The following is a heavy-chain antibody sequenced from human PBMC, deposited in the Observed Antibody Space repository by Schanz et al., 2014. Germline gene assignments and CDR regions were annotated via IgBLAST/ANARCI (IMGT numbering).Heavy chain of an antibody. D-gene: IGHD3-10*01. J-gene: IGHJ6*02. V-gene: IGHV1-18*04. CDR1: GYTFTSDS. CDR2: ISAYNGHT. Sequence: QVQLVQSGAEVKKPGASVKVSCKASGYTFTSDSMHWVRQAPGQGLEWMGWISAYNGHTDYAQKLQGRVTLTTDTSTSTAYMELRNLRSDDTAVYYCARAKRFGDMDVWGQGTTVTGSS. CDR3: ARAKRFGDMDV.